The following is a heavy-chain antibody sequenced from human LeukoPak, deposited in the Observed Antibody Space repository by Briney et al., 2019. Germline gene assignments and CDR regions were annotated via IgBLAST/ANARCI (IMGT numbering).Heavy chain of an antibody. V-gene: IGHV4-34*01. CDR1: GGSFSGYY. D-gene: IGHD3-22*01. CDR2: INHSGST. J-gene: IGHJ3*02. Sequence: PSETLSLTCAVYGGSFSGYYWSWIRQPPGKGLEWIGEINHSGSTNYNPSLKSRVTISVDTSKNQFFLKLSSVTAADTAVNYCARAYYYDSSGYYQDAFDIWGQGTMVTVSS. CDR3: ARAYYYDSSGYYQDAFDI.